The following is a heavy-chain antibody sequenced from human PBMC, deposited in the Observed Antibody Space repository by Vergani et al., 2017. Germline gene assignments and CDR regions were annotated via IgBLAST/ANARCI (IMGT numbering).Heavy chain of an antibody. V-gene: IGHV3-23*04. CDR1: GFTFSSYW. J-gene: IGHJ6*02. Sequence: EVQLVESGGGLVQPGGSLRLSCAASGFTFSSYWMSWVRQAPGKGLEWVSAISGSGGNTFYTDSVKGRFTISRDNSKNSLYLQMNSLRAEDTALYYCAKDMGRYCSGGSCYAGYYYYYGMDVWGQGTTVTVSS. D-gene: IGHD2-15*01. CDR2: ISGSGGNT. CDR3: AKDMGRYCSGGSCYAGYYYYYGMDV.